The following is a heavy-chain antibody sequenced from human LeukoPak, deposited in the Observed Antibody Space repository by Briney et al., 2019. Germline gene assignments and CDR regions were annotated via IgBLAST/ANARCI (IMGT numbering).Heavy chain of an antibody. CDR3: ATEIRPNDY. D-gene: IGHD4-17*01. CDR2: ISISGGST. V-gene: IGHV3-11*01. J-gene: IGHJ4*02. CDR1: GGSISSGGYY. Sequence: LSLTCTVSGGSISSGGYYWSWIRQHPGKGLEWVSSISISGGSTYYADSVKGRFTISRDNSKNTLYLQMTSLRPEDTGVYYCATEIRPNDYWGQGTLVTVSS.